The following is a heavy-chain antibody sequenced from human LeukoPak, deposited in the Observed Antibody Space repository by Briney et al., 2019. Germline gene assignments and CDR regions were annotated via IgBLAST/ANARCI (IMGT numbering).Heavy chain of an antibody. J-gene: IGHJ4*02. Sequence: GASVKVSCKASGGTFSSYAISWVRQAPGQGLEWMGGIIPIFGTANYAQKFQGRVTMTRDTSTSTVYMELSSLRSGDTAVYYCASSPTAVYDFWSGYYSGSYFDYWGQGTLVTVSS. CDR3: ASSPTAVYDFWSGYYSGSYFDY. D-gene: IGHD3-3*01. CDR2: IIPIFGTA. V-gene: IGHV1-69*05. CDR1: GGTFSSYA.